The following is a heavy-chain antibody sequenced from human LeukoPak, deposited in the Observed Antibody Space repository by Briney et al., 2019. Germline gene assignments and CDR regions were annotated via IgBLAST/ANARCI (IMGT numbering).Heavy chain of an antibody. D-gene: IGHD3-16*02. CDR3: ARDTYDYVWGSYRFYWFDP. CDR2: INPGGGST. CDR1: GYSFTNHY. Sequence: ASVKVSCKASGYSFTNHYMHWVRQAPGQGLEWMGVINPGGGSTGYAQKFQGRVTMTRDTSISTAYMELSRLRSDDTAVYYCARDTYDYVWGSYRFYWFDPWGQGTLVTVSS. J-gene: IGHJ5*02. V-gene: IGHV1-46*01.